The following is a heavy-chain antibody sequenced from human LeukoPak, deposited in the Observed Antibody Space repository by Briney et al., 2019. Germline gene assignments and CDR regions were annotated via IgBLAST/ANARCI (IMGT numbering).Heavy chain of an antibody. CDR1: GFTFSSYA. J-gene: IGHJ4*02. CDR2: ISGSGGST. CDR3: ARRAGAYSHPSDY. V-gene: IGHV3-23*01. D-gene: IGHD4/OR15-4a*01. Sequence: GGSLRLSCAASGFTFSSYAMSCGCQAPGEGLEWVSAISGSGGSTYYADSVKGRFTISRDNSKNTLYLQMNILRAQNTPLYYFARRAGAYSHPSDYWGQGTLVTASS.